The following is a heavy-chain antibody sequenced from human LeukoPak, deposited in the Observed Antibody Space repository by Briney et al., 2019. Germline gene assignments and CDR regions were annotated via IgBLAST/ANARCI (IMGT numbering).Heavy chain of an antibody. Sequence: ASVKVSCKASGYTFTGYYMHWVRQAPGQGLEWMGRINPNSGGTNYAQKFQGRVTMTRDTSISTAYMELSRLRSDDTAVYYCATDPREDYNFDYWGQGTLVTVSS. J-gene: IGHJ4*02. D-gene: IGHD4/OR15-4a*01. CDR3: ATDPREDYNFDY. CDR2: INPNSGGT. V-gene: IGHV1-2*06. CDR1: GYTFTGYY.